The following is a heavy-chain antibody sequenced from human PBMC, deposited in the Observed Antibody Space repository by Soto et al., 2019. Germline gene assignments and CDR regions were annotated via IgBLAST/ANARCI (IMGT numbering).Heavy chain of an antibody. J-gene: IGHJ4*02. D-gene: IGHD4-17*01. CDR1: GYTFTSYG. CDR2: SSAYNGYT. CDR3: ARSDYVDYVRGRGNY. V-gene: IGHV1-18*01. Sequence: QVQLVQSGAEVKKPGASVKVSCKASGYTFTSYGISWVRQAPGQGLEWMGWSSAYNGYTNYAQKLQGRVTLATDTSTSTAYRELWRLRSDDTAVYYCARSDYVDYVRGRGNYWGQGTLGTVSS.